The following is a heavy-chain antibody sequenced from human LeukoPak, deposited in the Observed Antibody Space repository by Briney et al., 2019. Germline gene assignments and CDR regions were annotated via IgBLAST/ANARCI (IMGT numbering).Heavy chain of an antibody. CDR3: ARDRDLTYYYDSSGYYKTPGSLNYYYYGMDV. V-gene: IGHV1-24*01. CDR2: FDPEDGET. J-gene: IGHJ6*02. CDR1: GYTLTELS. D-gene: IGHD3-22*01. Sequence: ASVKVSCKVSGYTLTELSMHWVRQAPGKGLEWMGGFDPEDGETIYAQKFQGRVTMTENTSTDTAYMELSSLRSEDTAVYYCARDRDLTYYYDSSGYYKTPGSLNYYYYGMDVWGQGTTVTVSS.